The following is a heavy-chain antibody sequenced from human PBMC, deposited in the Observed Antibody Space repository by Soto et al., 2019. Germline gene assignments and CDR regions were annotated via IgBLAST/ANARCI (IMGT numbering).Heavy chain of an antibody. CDR1: VFTFRNYA. Sequence: EVQLLESGGGLVQPGGSLRLSCVASVFTFRNYAMSWVRQAPGKGLEWVSGLSASGDNTYYADSVKGRFTISRYNSEDTLYLQRNSLRVEDTAVFYCAKGLFDDFDYWGQGTLVTVSS. CDR3: AKGLFDDFDY. CDR2: LSASGDNT. D-gene: IGHD3-10*02. V-gene: IGHV3-23*01. J-gene: IGHJ4*02.